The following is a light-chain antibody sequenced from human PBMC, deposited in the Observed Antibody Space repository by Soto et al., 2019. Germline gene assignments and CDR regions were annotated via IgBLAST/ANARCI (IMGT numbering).Light chain of an antibody. Sequence: QSVLTQPPSVSGAPGQRVTISCTGTSSNIGAIYDVHWYRQLPGTAPKLLIYGNNNRPSGVPDRFSGSKSGTSASLAITGLQAEDEADYYCVLYMGSGIWVFGGGTKLTVL. J-gene: IGLJ3*02. CDR2: GNN. V-gene: IGLV1-40*01. CDR1: SSNIGAIYD. CDR3: VLYMGSGIWV.